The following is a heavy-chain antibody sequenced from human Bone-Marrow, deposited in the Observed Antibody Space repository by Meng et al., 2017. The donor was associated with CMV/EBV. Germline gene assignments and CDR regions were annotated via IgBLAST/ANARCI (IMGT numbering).Heavy chain of an antibody. Sequence: GESLKISCAASGFTFSSYGMHWVRQAPGKGLEWVAFIRYDGSNKYYADSVKGRFTISRDNSKNTLYLQMNSLRAEDTAVYYYASLWDAFDIWGQGTMVTVSS. J-gene: IGHJ3*02. CDR1: GFTFSSYG. V-gene: IGHV3-30*02. D-gene: IGHD2-21*01. CDR3: ASLWDAFDI. CDR2: IRYDGSNK.